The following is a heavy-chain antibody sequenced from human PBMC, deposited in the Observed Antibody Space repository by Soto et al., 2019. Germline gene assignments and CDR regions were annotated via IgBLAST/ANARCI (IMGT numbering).Heavy chain of an antibody. D-gene: IGHD6-13*01. CDR2: IRGSGAGT. V-gene: IGHV3-23*01. CDR3: AKGFGISWQYYFDY. J-gene: IGHJ4*02. CDR1: GFTFNPYA. Sequence: EVQLLESGGGLAQPGGSLRLSCAASGFTFNPYAMNWVRQAPGKGLEWVSTIRGSGAGTYYADSVKGRFTISRDNSKNTLYLQMNSRRAEDTAVYFCAKGFGISWQYYFDYWGQGTLVTVSS.